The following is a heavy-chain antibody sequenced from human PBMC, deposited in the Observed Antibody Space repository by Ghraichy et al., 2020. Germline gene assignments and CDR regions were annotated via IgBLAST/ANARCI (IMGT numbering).Heavy chain of an antibody. Sequence: SETLSLTCAVSGGAISSSAYSWTWVRQPPEKGLEWIAYVYYDGSTYYNPSLKSRVTISLDNSKNQCSLKLTSVTAADTAVYYCAKALNDFGFDYWGQGTLVTVSS. D-gene: IGHD1-1*01. CDR2: VYYDGST. CDR1: GGAISSSAYS. V-gene: IGHV4-30-2*01. CDR3: AKALNDFGFDY. J-gene: IGHJ4*02.